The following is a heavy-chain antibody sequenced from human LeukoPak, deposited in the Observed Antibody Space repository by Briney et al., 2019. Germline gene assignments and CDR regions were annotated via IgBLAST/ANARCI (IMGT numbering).Heavy chain of an antibody. V-gene: IGHV1-69*06. CDR1: GYTFTSYG. D-gene: IGHD2-15*01. CDR3: ARGYCSGGSCYSNWFDP. Sequence: GASVKVSCKASGYTFTSYGISWVRQAPGQGLEWMGGIIPIFGTANYAQKFQGRVTITADKSTSTAYMELSSLRSEDTAVYYCARGYCSGGSCYSNWFDPWGQGTLVTVSS. J-gene: IGHJ5*02. CDR2: IIPIFGTA.